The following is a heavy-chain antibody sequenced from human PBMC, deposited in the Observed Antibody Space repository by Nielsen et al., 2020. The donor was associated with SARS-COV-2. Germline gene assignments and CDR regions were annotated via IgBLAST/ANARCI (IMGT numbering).Heavy chain of an antibody. V-gene: IGHV4-30-4*01. D-gene: IGHD2-8*01. CDR3: ARGNTKDHSLDV. Sequence: SCTVSGGSISSGDYFWSWIRQPPRKGLEWIGYISYSGSTYYNPSLKSRVDVSVDTSKNQFSLKLSSVTAADTAVYYCARGNTKDHSLDVWGQGTTVTVSS. CDR2: ISYSGST. J-gene: IGHJ6*02. CDR1: GGSISSGDYF.